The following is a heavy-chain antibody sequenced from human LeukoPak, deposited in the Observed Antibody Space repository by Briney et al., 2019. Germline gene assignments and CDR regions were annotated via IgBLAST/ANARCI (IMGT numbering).Heavy chain of an antibody. D-gene: IGHD3-22*01. CDR3: ARDIYDSSGYLYFDL. V-gene: IGHV3-48*03. Sequence: PGGSLRLSCAASGFTFSSYEMNWVRQASGKGLEWVSYISSSGSTIYYADSVKGRFTISRDNAKNSLYLQMNSLRAEDTAVYYCARDIYDSSGYLYFDLWGRGTLVTVSS. CDR2: ISSSGSTI. CDR1: GFTFSSYE. J-gene: IGHJ2*01.